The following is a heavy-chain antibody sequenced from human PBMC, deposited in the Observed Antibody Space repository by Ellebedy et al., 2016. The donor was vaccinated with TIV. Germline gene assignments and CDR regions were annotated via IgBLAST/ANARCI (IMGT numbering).Heavy chain of an antibody. CDR3: ARTYCSSTSCYAGGHYGMDV. CDR2: ISSNGGST. J-gene: IGHJ6*02. D-gene: IGHD2-2*01. V-gene: IGHV3-64*01. Sequence: GESLKISCAASGFTFSSYAMHWVRQAPGKGLEYVSAISSNGGSTYYANSVKGRFTISRDNSKNTLYLQMGSLRAEDMAVYYCARTYCSSTSCYAGGHYGMDVWGQGTTVTVSS. CDR1: GFTFSSYA.